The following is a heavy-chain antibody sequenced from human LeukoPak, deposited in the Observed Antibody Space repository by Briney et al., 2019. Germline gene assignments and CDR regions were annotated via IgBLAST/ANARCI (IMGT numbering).Heavy chain of an antibody. CDR2: ISYDGSNK. CDR3: AFLRRGAFDY. CDR1: GFTFSVYG. V-gene: IGHV3-30*03. D-gene: IGHD3-16*01. Sequence: GGSLRLSCAASGFTFSVYGMHWVRQAPGKGLEWVAVISYDGSNKYYADSVKGRFTISRDNSKNTLYLQMNSLRAEDTAVYYCAFLRRGAFDYWGQGTLVTVSS. J-gene: IGHJ4*02.